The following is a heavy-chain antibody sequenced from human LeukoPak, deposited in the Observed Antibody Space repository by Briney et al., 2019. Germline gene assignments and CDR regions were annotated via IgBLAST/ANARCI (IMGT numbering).Heavy chain of an antibody. CDR3: ARTKRGTGDFPLYYYGMDV. CDR2: IYYSGSN. J-gene: IGHJ6*02. CDR1: GGSITSYY. D-gene: IGHD2-21*01. Sequence: NPSETLSLTCTVSGGSITSYYWSWIRQPPGKGLEWIGYIYYSGSNSYNPSLKSRVTMSVDTSKNQFSLKLTSVTAADTAVYYCARTKRGTGDFPLYYYGMDVWGQGTTVTVYS. V-gene: IGHV4-59*08.